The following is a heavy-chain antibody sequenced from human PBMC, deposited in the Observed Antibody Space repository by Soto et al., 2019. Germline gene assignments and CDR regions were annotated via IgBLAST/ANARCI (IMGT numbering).Heavy chain of an antibody. CDR3: ATDPITVFGLAR. Sequence: RASVKVSCKVSGYTLIEVSMHWVRQAPGKGLEWIGGFDPDSGEAVYAQEFQGRLTVTEDPSTDTAYMELSSLRSDDTAVYYCATDPITVFGLARWGQGTPVTVSS. CDR1: GYTLIEVS. CDR2: FDPDSGEA. V-gene: IGHV1-24*01. J-gene: IGHJ4*02. D-gene: IGHD3-3*01.